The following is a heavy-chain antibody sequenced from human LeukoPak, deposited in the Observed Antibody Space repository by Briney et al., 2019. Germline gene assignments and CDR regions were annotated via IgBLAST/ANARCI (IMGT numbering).Heavy chain of an antibody. V-gene: IGHV7-4-1*02. CDR1: GYTFTTYA. CDR3: ARGDYGGNERANDQ. D-gene: IGHD4-23*01. Sequence: ASVKVSCKASGYTFTTYAMNWVRQAPGQELEWMGWINTNTGNPTYAQGFTGRFVFSLDTSVSTAYLQISSLKAEDTAVYYCARGDYGGNERANDQWGQGTLVTVSS. CDR2: INTNTGNP. J-gene: IGHJ4*02.